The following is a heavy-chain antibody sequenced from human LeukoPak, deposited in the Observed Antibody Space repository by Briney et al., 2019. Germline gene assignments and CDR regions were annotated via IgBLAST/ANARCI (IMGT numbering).Heavy chain of an antibody. CDR2: VWSDGSNR. CDR1: GFTFNTYG. V-gene: IGHV3-33*06. CDR3: AKSNTESQTTVGN. Sequence: GGSLRLSCAASGFTFNTYGMHWVRQAPGKELEWIAVVWSDGSNRFYADSVEGRFTISRDNFKNTLYLQMNSLRAEDTAVYYCAKSNTESQTTVGNWGQGTLVSVSS. J-gene: IGHJ4*02. D-gene: IGHD1-14*01.